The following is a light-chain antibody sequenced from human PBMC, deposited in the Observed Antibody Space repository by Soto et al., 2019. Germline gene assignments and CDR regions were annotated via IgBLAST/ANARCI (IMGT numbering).Light chain of an antibody. V-gene: IGKV1-5*03. J-gene: IGKJ1*01. CDR2: KAS. Sequence: DIQMTQSPSTLSASVGDRVTITCRASQSISSWLAWYQQKPGKAPKLLIYKASSLESGVPSRFSGSGSGKEFTLTISSLQPDDFATYYCQQYNSYSRGTFGQGTKVDIK. CDR1: QSISSW. CDR3: QQYNSYSRGT.